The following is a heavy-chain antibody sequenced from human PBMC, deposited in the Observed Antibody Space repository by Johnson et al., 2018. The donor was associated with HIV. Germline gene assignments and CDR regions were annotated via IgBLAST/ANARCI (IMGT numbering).Heavy chain of an antibody. CDR2: ISGSGGTT. V-gene: IGHV3-23*04. J-gene: IGHJ3*02. D-gene: IGHD1-1*01. Sequence: VPLVESGGGLVQPGGSLRLSCAASGFTFISYAMSWVRQAPGKGLEWVSSISGSGGTTYYADSVKGRFTISRDNSKNTLYLQMSSLKTEDTAFYYCTSGGWNGGANIWGQGTLVTVSS. CDR3: TSGGWNGGANI. CDR1: GFTFISYA.